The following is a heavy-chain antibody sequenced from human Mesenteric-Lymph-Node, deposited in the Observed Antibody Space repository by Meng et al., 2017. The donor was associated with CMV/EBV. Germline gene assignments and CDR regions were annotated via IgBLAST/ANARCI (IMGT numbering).Heavy chain of an antibody. Sequence: ASGFTFSSYAMSWVRQAPGKGLEWVSLISGGGGKTYYEDSVRGRFTISRDNSKNMLYLQMNSLRADDTAVYYCAKGKYQLLYNFDSWGQGTLVTVSS. CDR1: GFTFSSYA. CDR2: ISGGGGKT. J-gene: IGHJ4*02. V-gene: IGHV3-23*03. D-gene: IGHD2-2*01. CDR3: AKGKYQLLYNFDS.